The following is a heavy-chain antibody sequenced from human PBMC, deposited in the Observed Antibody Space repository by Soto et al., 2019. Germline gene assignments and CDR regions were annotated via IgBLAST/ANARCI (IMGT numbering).Heavy chain of an antibody. Sequence: SETLSLTCTVSGGSISTSSYYWGWIRQPPGKGLEWIGSIYYSGSTYYNPSLKSRVTISADTSKNQFSLKLSSVTAADTAVYYCARLIAAAGGNRAYWGQGTWVTVSS. J-gene: IGHJ4*02. V-gene: IGHV4-39*01. CDR3: ARLIAAAGGNRAY. D-gene: IGHD6-13*01. CDR1: GGSISTSSYY. CDR2: IYYSGST.